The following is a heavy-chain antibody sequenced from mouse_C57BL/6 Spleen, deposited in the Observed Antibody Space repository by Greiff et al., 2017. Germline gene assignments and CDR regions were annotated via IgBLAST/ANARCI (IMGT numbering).Heavy chain of an antibody. CDR3: ARKYYGSLDY. V-gene: IGHV1-80*01. CDR2: IYPGDGDT. CDR1: GYAFSSYW. J-gene: IGHJ2*01. D-gene: IGHD1-1*01. Sequence: VQLQQSGAELVKPGASVKISCKASGYAFSSYWMNWVKQRPGKGLEWIGQIYPGDGDTNYNGKFKGKATLTADKSSSTAYIQHRSRTSEDSAVYFCARKYYGSLDYWGQNTTLTVSS.